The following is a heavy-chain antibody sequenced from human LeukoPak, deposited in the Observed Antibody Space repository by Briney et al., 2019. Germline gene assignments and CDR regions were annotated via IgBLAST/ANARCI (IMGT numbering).Heavy chain of an antibody. CDR2: FDPEDGET. Sequence: ASVKVSCKVSGYTLTELSMHWVRQAPGKGLEWMGGFDPEDGETIYAQKFQGRVTMTEDTSTDTAYMELSSLRSEDTAVYYCATVLTAADEGGFDYWGQGTLVTVSS. CDR1: GYTLTELS. V-gene: IGHV1-24*01. J-gene: IGHJ4*02. D-gene: IGHD6-13*01. CDR3: ATVLTAADEGGFDY.